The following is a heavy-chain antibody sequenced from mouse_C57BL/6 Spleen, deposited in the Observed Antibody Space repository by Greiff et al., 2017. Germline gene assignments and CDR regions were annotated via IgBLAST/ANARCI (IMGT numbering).Heavy chain of an antibody. V-gene: IGHV5-17*01. J-gene: IGHJ2*01. CDR2: ISSGSSTI. D-gene: IGHD3-1*01. CDR3: AKGAPLYY. Sequence: EVQLVESGGGLVKPGGSLKLSCAASGFTFSDYGMHWVRQAPEKGLEWVAYISSGSSTIYYADTVKGRFTLSRDTAKNTLFLQMTSLRSEDTAMYYCAKGAPLYYWGQGTTLTVSS. CDR1: GFTFSDYG.